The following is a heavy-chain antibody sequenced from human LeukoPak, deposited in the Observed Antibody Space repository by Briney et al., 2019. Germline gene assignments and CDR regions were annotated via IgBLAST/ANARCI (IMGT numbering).Heavy chain of an antibody. D-gene: IGHD6-19*01. CDR3: ARYTAGYSSGWYILDY. J-gene: IGHJ4*02. CDR1: GYSFTDYY. CDR2: INPNSGGT. V-gene: IGHV1-2*02. Sequence: ASVKVSCKASGYSFTDYYMHWVRQAPGQGLEWMGWINPNSGGTNYAQKFQGRVTMTRDTSISTAYMELRSLRSDDTAVYYCARYTAGYSSGWYILDYWGQGTLVTVSS.